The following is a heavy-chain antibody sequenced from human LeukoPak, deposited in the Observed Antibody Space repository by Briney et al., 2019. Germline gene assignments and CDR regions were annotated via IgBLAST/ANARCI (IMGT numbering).Heavy chain of an antibody. J-gene: IGHJ3*02. V-gene: IGHV3-9*03. D-gene: IGHD6-6*01. CDR3: AKGKYSSSSAYAFDI. Sequence: PGGSLRLSCAASGFTFDDYAMHWVRQAPGKGLEWVSGISWNSGSIGYADSVKGRSTISRDNAKNSLYLQMNSLRAEDMALYYCAKGKYSSSSAYAFDIWGQGTMVTVSS. CDR1: GFTFDDYA. CDR2: ISWNSGSI.